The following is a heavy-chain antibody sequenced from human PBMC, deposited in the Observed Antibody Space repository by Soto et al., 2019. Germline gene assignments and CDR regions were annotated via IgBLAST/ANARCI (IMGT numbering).Heavy chain of an antibody. V-gene: IGHV1-69*08. D-gene: IGHD2-15*01. J-gene: IGHJ4*02. CDR3: ARDKGYCSGASCPDFDY. Sequence: QVQLVQSGAEVKKPGSSVKVSCKASGGTLSSYTFSWVRQAPGQGLEWMGRIIPNLGITNYAQKFQGRITIIVDKSTSTAYMELSSLRSEDTAVYYCARDKGYCSGASCPDFDYWGQGNLVTVSS. CDR1: GGTLSSYT. CDR2: IIPNLGIT.